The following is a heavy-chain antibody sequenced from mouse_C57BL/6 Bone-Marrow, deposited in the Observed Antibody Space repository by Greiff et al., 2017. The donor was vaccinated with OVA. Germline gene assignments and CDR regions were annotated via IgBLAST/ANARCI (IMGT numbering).Heavy chain of an antibody. Sequence: QVQLQQPGAELVRPGSSVKLSCKASGYTFTSYWMHWVKQRPIQGLEWIGNIDPSDSETNYNQKFKDKATLTVDKSSSTAYMQLSSLTSEDSAVYYCAISYYSIFAYWGQGTLVTVSA. CDR1: GYTFTSYW. J-gene: IGHJ3*01. V-gene: IGHV1-52*01. D-gene: IGHD2-10*01. CDR2: IDPSDSET. CDR3: AISYYSIFAY.